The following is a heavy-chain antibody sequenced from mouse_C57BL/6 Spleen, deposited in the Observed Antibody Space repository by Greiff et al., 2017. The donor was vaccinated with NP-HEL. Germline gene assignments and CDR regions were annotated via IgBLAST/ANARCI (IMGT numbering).Heavy chain of an antibody. J-gene: IGHJ3*01. V-gene: IGHV3-6*01. CDR3: ARGDDYDAWFAY. CDR1: GYSITSGYY. CDR2: ISYDGSN. Sequence: DVKLQESGPGLVKPSQSLSLTCSVTGYSITSGYYWNWIRQFPGNKLEWMGYISYDGSNNYNPSLKNRISITRDTSKNQFFLKLNSVTTEDTATYYCARGDDYDAWFAYWGQGTLGTVSA. D-gene: IGHD2-4*01.